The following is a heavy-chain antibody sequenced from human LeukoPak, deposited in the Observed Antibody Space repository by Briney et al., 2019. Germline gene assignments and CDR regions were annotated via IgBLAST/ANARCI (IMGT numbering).Heavy chain of an antibody. CDR1: GFTFSSYG. CDR3: ARDREEGYFDY. CDR2: ITSGSSYR. D-gene: IGHD3-10*01. Sequence: GGSLRLSCAASGFTFSSYGMHWVRQAPGKGLEWVSSITSGSSYRFYADSVKGRFTISRDNAKNSLYLQMNSLRAEDTAVYYCARDREEGYFDYWGQGTLVTVSS. J-gene: IGHJ4*02. V-gene: IGHV3-21*01.